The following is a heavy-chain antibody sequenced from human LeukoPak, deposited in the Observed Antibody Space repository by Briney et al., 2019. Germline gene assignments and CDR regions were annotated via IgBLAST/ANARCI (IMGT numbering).Heavy chain of an antibody. D-gene: IGHD3-10*01. CDR3: ATNYGSGTN. J-gene: IGHJ4*02. Sequence: VASVRVSCKASGGTFSSYAISWVRQAPGQGLEWMGGIIPIFGTANYAQKFQGRVTITADESTSTAYMELSSLRSEDTAVYYCATNYGSGTNWGQGTLVTVSS. CDR2: IIPIFGTA. CDR1: GGTFSSYA. V-gene: IGHV1-69*13.